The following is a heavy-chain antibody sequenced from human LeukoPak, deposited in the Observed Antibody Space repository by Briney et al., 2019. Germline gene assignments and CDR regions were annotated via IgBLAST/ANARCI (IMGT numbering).Heavy chain of an antibody. CDR3: ARGTYSSGWYHY. CDR1: GFTFSTYE. V-gene: IGHV3-48*03. CDR2: ISSSGATI. J-gene: IGHJ4*02. Sequence: GGSLRLSCAASGFTFSTYEMTWVRHAPGKGLEGVSYISSSGATIYYADSVKGRFTISRDNANNSLYLQMNTLRAEDTAVYYCARGTYSSGWYHYWGQGTLVTVSS. D-gene: IGHD6-19*01.